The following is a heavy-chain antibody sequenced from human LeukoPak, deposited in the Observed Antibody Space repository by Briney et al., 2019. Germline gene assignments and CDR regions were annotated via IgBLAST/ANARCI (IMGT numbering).Heavy chain of an antibody. V-gene: IGHV4-30-2*01. CDR1: GGSISSGGYY. D-gene: IGHD1-14*01. CDR2: INHSGST. Sequence: SQTLSLTCAVSGGSISSGGYYWSWIRQPPGKGLEWIGEINHSGSTNYNPSLKSRITISVDTSKNQFSLKLSSVTAADTAVYYCARGRKRSPFDYWGQGTLVTVSS. J-gene: IGHJ4*02. CDR3: ARGRKRSPFDY.